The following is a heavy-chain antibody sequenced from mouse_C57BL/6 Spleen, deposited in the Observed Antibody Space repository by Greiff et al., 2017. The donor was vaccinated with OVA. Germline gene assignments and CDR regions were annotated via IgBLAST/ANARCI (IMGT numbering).Heavy chain of an antibody. CDR1: GFTFSSYA. Sequence: EVMLVESGGGLVKPGGSLKLSCAASGFTFSSYAMSWVRQTPEKRLEWVATISDGGSYTYYPDNVKGRFTISRDNAKNNLYLQMSHLKSEDTAMYYCARGGLYYYGSSLYWYFDVWGTGTTVTVSS. CDR2: ISDGGSYT. D-gene: IGHD1-1*01. CDR3: ARGGLYYYGSSLYWYFDV. V-gene: IGHV5-4*03. J-gene: IGHJ1*03.